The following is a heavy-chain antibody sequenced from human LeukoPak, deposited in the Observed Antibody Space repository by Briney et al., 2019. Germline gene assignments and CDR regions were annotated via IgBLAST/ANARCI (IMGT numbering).Heavy chain of an antibody. CDR2: IIPIFGTA. D-gene: IGHD5-24*01. CDR1: GGTFSSYA. CDR3: ARVALGRRWLQTSYYYGMDV. J-gene: IGHJ6*02. V-gene: IGHV1-69*13. Sequence: SVKVSCKASGGTFSSYAISWVRQAPGQGLEWMGGIIPIFGTANYAQKFQGRVTITADESTSTAYMELSSLRSEDTAVYYCARVALGRRWLQTSYYYGMDVWGQGTTVTVSS.